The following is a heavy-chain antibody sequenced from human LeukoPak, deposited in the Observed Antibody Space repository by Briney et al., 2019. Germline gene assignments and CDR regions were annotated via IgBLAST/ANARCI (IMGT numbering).Heavy chain of an antibody. V-gene: IGHV3-23*01. Sequence: PGGSLRLSCAASGFTFSSYAMSRVRQTPGKGLEWVSTIGGGGIDTYYEDSVKGRFTISRDNSKNTLYLQMNSLRVEDTAVYYCAKDPPTSGTTFDYWGRGTLVTVSS. CDR1: GFTFSSYA. CDR3: AKDPPTSGTTFDY. J-gene: IGHJ4*02. D-gene: IGHD1-1*01. CDR2: IGGGGIDT.